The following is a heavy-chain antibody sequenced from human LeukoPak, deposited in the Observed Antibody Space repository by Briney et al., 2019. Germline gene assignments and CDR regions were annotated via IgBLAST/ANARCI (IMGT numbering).Heavy chain of an antibody. CDR2: IIPIFGTA. D-gene: IGHD4-17*01. J-gene: IGHJ4*02. CDR3: ARGANGLTTVTSPFDY. Sequence: ASVKVSCKASGYTFTSYGISWVRQAPGQGLEWMGGIIPIFGTANYAQKFQGRVTITADESTSTAYMELSSLRSEDTAVYYCARGANGLTTVTSPFDYWGQGTLVTVSS. CDR1: GYTFTSYG. V-gene: IGHV1-69*13.